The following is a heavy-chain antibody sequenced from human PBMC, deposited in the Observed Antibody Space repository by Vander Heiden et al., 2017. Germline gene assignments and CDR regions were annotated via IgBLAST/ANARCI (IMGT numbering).Heavy chain of an antibody. V-gene: IGHV2-26*01. CDR1: GFSLSTARMG. Sequence: QVTLKESGPVLVKPTETLTLTCTVSGFSLSTARMGVSWIRQPPGKALEWLAHIFSNDEKSYSTSLKSRLTISKDTSKSQVVLTMTNMDPVDTATYYCARILDRYYYDSSGYFDAFDIWGQGTMVTVSS. CDR3: ARILDRYYYDSSGYFDAFDI. J-gene: IGHJ3*02. CDR2: IFSNDEK. D-gene: IGHD3-22*01.